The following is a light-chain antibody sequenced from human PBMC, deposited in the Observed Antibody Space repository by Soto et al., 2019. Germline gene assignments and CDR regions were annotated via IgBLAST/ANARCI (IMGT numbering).Light chain of an antibody. CDR3: QQYGDSPWT. J-gene: IGKJ1*01. CDR2: GVS. V-gene: IGKV3-15*01. Sequence: EIVMTQSPATLSVSPGERATLSCRASQSVSSNLAWYQQKPGQAPRLLIYGVSTRATGIPARFSGSGSGTDFTLTISRLEPEDFAVYYCQQYGDSPWTFGQGTKVDIK. CDR1: QSVSSN.